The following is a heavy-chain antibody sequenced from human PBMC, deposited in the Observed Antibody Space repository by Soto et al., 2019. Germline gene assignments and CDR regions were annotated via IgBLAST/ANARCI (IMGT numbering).Heavy chain of an antibody. V-gene: IGHV1-18*01. J-gene: IGHJ6*02. CDR3: ASSYCAGDCTVLYYYYGMDV. Sequence: QVQLVQSGAEVKKPGASVKVSCKASGYTFRSYGISWVRQAPGQGLEWMGWISAYNGNTNYAQKLQGRVTMTTDTSTSTAYMELRSLRSDDTAVYYCASSYCAGDCTVLYYYYGMDVWGQGTTVTVSS. CDR2: ISAYNGNT. CDR1: GYTFRSYG. D-gene: IGHD2-21*02.